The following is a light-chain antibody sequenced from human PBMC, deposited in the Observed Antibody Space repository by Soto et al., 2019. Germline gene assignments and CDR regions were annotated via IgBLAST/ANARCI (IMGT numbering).Light chain of an antibody. CDR2: EVS. CDR1: SSDVGGYNY. Sequence: QSALTQPASVSGSPGQSITISCTGTSSDVGGYNYVSWYQQHPGKAHKLMIYEVSNRPSGVSHRFSGSKSGNTASLTISGLQAEDEADYYCCSFTSSGPWVFGGGTKLTVL. CDR3: CSFTSSGPWV. J-gene: IGLJ3*02. V-gene: IGLV2-14*01.